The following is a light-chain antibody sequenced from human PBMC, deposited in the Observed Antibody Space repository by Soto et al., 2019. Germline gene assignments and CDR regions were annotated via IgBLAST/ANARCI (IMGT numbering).Light chain of an antibody. Sequence: QSVLTQPPSVSGAPGQRVTISCTGSSSNIGAGYDVHWYQQLPGTAPKLLIYGNNNRPSGVPDRFSGSKSGTSASLAITGLQAEDEADFYCQSYDRSLSVVVFGGGTKLTDL. CDR2: GNN. CDR1: SSNIGAGYD. CDR3: QSYDRSLSVVV. J-gene: IGLJ2*01. V-gene: IGLV1-40*01.